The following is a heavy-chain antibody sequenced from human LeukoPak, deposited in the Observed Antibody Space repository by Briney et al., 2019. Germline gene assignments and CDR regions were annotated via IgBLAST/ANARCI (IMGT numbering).Heavy chain of an antibody. CDR1: GFNFNSYA. CDR3: AKVGDLTLALGY. Sequence: GSLRLSCAASGFNFNSYAMSWVRQAPGKGLEWVSAISGSGGSTYYADSVKGRFTISRDNSKNTLYLQMNSLRAEDTAVYYCAKVGDLTLALGYWGQGTLVTVSS. D-gene: IGHD3-10*01. V-gene: IGHV3-23*01. J-gene: IGHJ4*02. CDR2: ISGSGGST.